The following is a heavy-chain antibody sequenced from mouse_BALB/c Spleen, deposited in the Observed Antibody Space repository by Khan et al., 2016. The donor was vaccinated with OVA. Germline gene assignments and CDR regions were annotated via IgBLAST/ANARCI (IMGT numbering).Heavy chain of an antibody. CDR2: ISDGGNYI. D-gene: IGHD2-13*01. Sequence: EVELVESGGGLVKPGGSLKLSCEASGFTFSDYYMYWVRQTPEKRLEWVATISDGGNYIYYPDSVKGRFTISRDDVRNNLYLRMSGLKSEDTAMXYCSRGYYGDPFAYWGQGTLVTVSA. CDR1: GFTFSDYY. J-gene: IGHJ3*01. CDR3: SRGYYGDPFAY. V-gene: IGHV5-4*02.